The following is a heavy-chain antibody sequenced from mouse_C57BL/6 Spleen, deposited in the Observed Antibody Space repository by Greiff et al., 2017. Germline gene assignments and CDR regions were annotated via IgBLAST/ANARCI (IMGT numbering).Heavy chain of an antibody. CDR2: ISNGGGST. J-gene: IGHJ4*01. CDR1: GFTFSDSY. CDR3: ARRNYYGSEGAMDY. V-gene: IGHV5-12*01. Sequence: EVQLQASGGGLVQPGGSLKLSCAASGFTFSDSYMYLVRQTPEKRLEWVAYISNGGGSTYYPDTVKGRFTISRDNAKNTLYLQKSRLKSEDTAMYYCARRNYYGSEGAMDYWSQGNAVTVSS. D-gene: IGHD1-1*01.